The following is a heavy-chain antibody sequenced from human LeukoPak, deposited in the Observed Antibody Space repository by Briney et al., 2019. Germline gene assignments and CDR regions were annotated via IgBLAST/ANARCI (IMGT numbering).Heavy chain of an antibody. V-gene: IGHV3-7*03. J-gene: IGHJ4*02. D-gene: IGHD6-13*01. CDR1: GFPFSSYS. CDR2: IKPDGTTK. CDR3: ARDSGWWRFDF. Sequence: GGSLRLSCAASGFPFSSYSMTWVRQAPGKGLEWVANIKPDGTTKFYVDSVKGRFTISRDNGKNSLYLQMNSLRAEDTAVYYCARDSGWWRFDFWGQGTLVTVSS.